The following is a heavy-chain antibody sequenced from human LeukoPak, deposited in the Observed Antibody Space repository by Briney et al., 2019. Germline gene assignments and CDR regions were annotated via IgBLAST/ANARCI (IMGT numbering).Heavy chain of an antibody. J-gene: IGHJ4*02. D-gene: IGHD1-1*01. CDR1: GFTFSHHG. Sequence: AGGSLRLSCAASGFTFSHHGMHWVRQAPGKGLEWVAFIRNDGSNHYYADSVKGRFTISRDNSKNNVYLQMYSLRVEDTSIYYCVRDYNWGFDHWGQGTVVTVSS. V-gene: IGHV3-30*02. CDR2: IRNDGSNH. CDR3: VRDYNWGFDH.